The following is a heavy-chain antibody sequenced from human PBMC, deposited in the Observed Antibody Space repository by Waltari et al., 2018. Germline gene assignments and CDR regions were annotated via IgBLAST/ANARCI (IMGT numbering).Heavy chain of an antibody. V-gene: IGHV4-34*01. CDR2: INQSGST. D-gene: IGHD5-18*01. Sequence: QVQLQQWGAGLLKPSETLSLTCAVYGGSFSGYYWSWIRQPPGKGREWIGEINQSGSTNYNPSLKRRVTISVDTSKNQFALKLSSVTAADTAVYYCARVPRSDTAMVSYYYYGMDVWGQGTTVTVSS. CDR1: GGSFSGYY. CDR3: ARVPRSDTAMVSYYYYGMDV. J-gene: IGHJ6*02.